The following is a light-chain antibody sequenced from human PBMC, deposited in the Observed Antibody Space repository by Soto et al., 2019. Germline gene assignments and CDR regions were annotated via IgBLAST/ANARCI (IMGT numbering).Light chain of an antibody. J-gene: IGLJ2*01. CDR3: QVWDSSSARV. CDR2: YDS. CDR1: NIGSKS. Sequence: SYELTQPPSVSVAPGKTARITWGGNNIGSKSVHWYQQKPGQAPVLVIYYDSDRPSGIPERFSGSNSGNTATLTISRVEAGDEADYYCQVWDSSSARVFGGGTKLTVL. V-gene: IGLV3-21*04.